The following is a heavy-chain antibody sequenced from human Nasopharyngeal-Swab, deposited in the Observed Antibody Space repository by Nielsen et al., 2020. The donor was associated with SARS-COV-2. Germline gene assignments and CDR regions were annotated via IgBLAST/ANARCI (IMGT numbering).Heavy chain of an antibody. CDR3: AREGGNWFDP. D-gene: IGHD3-16*01. J-gene: IGHJ5*02. CDR2: IWYDGSNK. Sequence: GESLKISCAASGLTFSSYGMHWVRQAPGKGLEWVAVIWYDGSNKYYADSVKGRFTISRDNSKNTLYLQMNSLRAEDTAVYYCAREGGNWFDPWGQGTLVTVSS. V-gene: IGHV3-33*01. CDR1: GLTFSSYG.